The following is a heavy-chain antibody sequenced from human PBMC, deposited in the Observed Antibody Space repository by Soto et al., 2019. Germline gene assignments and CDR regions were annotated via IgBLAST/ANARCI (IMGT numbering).Heavy chain of an antibody. J-gene: IGHJ6*02. CDR1: GGSISSSSYY. Sequence: SETLSLTCTVSGGSISSSSYYWGWIRQPPGKGLEWIGSIYYSGSTYYNPSLKSRVTISVDTSKNQFSLKLSSVTAADTAVYYCARLRTITGGFYGMAVWGQGTTVTVSS. CDR2: IYYSGST. D-gene: IGHD5-12*01. V-gene: IGHV4-39*01. CDR3: ARLRTITGGFYGMAV.